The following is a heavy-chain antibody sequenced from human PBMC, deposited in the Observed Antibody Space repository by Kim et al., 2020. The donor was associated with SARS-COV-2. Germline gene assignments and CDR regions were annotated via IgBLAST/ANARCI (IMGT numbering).Heavy chain of an antibody. D-gene: IGHD2-8*01. V-gene: IGHV4-34*01. Sequence: NTNYNPTLKSRITISVDTAKNQFSLKLSAVTAAYTAVYYCARVNGSDFDYWGQGTLVTVSS. J-gene: IGHJ4*02. CDR2: NT. CDR3: ARVNGSDFDY.